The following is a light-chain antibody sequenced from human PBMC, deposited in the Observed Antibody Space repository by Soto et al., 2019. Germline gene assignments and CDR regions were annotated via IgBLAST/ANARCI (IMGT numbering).Light chain of an antibody. CDR1: QSVSSSY. CDR3: QQYGSSPPT. V-gene: IGKV3-20*01. J-gene: IGKJ1*01. CDR2: GAS. Sequence: EIVLTQSPGTLSLSPGERATLSYRASQSVSSSYLAWYQQKPGQAPRLLIYGASSRATGIPDRFSGRGSGTDFTLTISRLEPEDFAVYYCQQYGSSPPTFGQGTKVEIK.